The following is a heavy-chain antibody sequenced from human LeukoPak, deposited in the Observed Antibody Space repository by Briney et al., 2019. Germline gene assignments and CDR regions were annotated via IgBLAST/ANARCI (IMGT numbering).Heavy chain of an antibody. D-gene: IGHD1-26*01. Sequence: PGGSLRLSCAASGFTFSSYWMHWVRQAPGKGLVWVSRINSDGSSTSYADSVKGRSTISRDNAKNTLYLQMNSLRAEDTAVYYXXXXXEWERLDYWGQGTLVTVSS. CDR2: INSDGSST. J-gene: IGHJ4*02. V-gene: IGHV3-74*01. CDR3: XXXXEWERLDY. CDR1: GFTFSSYW.